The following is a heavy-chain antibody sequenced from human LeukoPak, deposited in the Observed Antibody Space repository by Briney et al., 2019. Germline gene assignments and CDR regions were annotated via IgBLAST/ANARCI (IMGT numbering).Heavy chain of an antibody. D-gene: IGHD6-19*01. CDR1: GFTVSSNY. Sequence: GGSLRLSCAASGFTVSSNYMSWVRQAPGKGLEWVSAISGSGGSTYYADSVKGRFTISRDNSKNTLYLQMNSLRAEDTAVYYCAKVRGYSSGWYNYWGQGTLVTVSS. J-gene: IGHJ4*02. CDR2: ISGSGGST. V-gene: IGHV3-23*01. CDR3: AKVRGYSSGWYNY.